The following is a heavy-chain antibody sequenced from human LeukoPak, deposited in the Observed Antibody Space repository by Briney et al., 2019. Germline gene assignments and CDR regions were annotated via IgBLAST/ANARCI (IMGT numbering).Heavy chain of an antibody. V-gene: IGHV4-34*01. J-gene: IGHJ4*02. CDR2: TNHSGST. D-gene: IGHD3-22*01. CDR3: ARAADHYDSSGYYSLFDQ. CDR1: GGSFSGYY. Sequence: SETLSLTCAVYGGSFSGYYWSWIRQPPGKGLEWIGETNHSGSTNYNPSLKSRVTISVDTSKNQFSLKLSSVTAADTAVYYCARAADHYDSSGYYSLFDQWGLGTRVTVSS.